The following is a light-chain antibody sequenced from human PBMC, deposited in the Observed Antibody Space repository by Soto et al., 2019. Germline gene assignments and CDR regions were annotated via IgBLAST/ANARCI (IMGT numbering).Light chain of an antibody. CDR2: EVS. J-gene: IGLJ1*01. V-gene: IGLV2-14*01. CDR3: SSYTSSSTLV. CDR1: SSDVGGYNY. Sequence: QSVLTQPASVSGSPGQSITLSCTGTSSDVGGYNYVSWYQQHPGKAPKLMIYEVSNRPSGVSNRCSGSKSGNTASLTISGLQAEDEADYYCSSYTSSSTLVFGTGTKLTVL.